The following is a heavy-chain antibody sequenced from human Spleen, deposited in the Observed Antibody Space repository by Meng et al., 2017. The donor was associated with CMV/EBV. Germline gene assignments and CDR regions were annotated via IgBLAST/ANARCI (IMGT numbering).Heavy chain of an antibody. CDR2: INHSGST. Sequence: FSGYSWSWIRQPPGKGLEWIGEINHSGSTNYNPSLKSRVTISVDTSKNQFSLKLSSVTAADTAVYYCARGPGRITIFGVVIHSPFDPWGQGTLVTVSS. D-gene: IGHD3-3*01. CDR3: ARGPGRITIFGVVIHSPFDP. CDR1: FSGYS. J-gene: IGHJ5*02. V-gene: IGHV4-34*01.